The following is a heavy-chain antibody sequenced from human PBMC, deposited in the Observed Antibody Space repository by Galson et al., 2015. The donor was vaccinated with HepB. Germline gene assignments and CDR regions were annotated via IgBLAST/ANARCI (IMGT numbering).Heavy chain of an antibody. Sequence: TLSLTCTVSGGSISSGDYYWSWIRQPPGKGLEWIGYIYYSGSTYYNPSLKSRVTISVDTSKNQFSLKLSSVTAADTAVYYCARALSDYDFWSGHDPDYYMDVWGKGTTVTVSS. J-gene: IGHJ6*03. D-gene: IGHD3-3*01. CDR2: IYYSGST. CDR1: GGSISSGDYY. CDR3: ARALSDYDFWSGHDPDYYMDV. V-gene: IGHV4-30-4*01.